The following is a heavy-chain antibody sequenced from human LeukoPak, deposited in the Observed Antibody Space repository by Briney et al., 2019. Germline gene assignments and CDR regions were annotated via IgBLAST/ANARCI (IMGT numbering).Heavy chain of an antibody. J-gene: IGHJ4*01. Sequence: GGSLRLSSAASGFTFSNSAMSWVRQAPGKGLEWVSTLSGSGITTYYADSVKGRFTISRDNSKNTLYLQMNSLRAEDTAVYYCAKGIYSSGWSYFDYWGHGTLVTVSS. CDR1: GFTFSNSA. V-gene: IGHV3-23*01. CDR2: LSGSGITT. D-gene: IGHD6-19*01. CDR3: AKGIYSSGWSYFDY.